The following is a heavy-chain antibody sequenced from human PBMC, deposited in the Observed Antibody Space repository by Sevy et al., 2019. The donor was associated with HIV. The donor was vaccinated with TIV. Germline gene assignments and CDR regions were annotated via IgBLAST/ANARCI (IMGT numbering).Heavy chain of an antibody. Sequence: GGSLRLSCVASGFSFSNYAMHWVRQAPGKGLEWVAVIWNDGNDKSYADSVKGRFTISRDNAKNTLYLQMNSLRAEDTAIYYCGTEYNNGYDYWGQGTMVTVSS. CDR1: GFSFSNYA. CDR3: GTEYNNGYDY. V-gene: IGHV3-33*01. CDR2: IWNDGNDK. D-gene: IGHD5-18*01. J-gene: IGHJ4*02.